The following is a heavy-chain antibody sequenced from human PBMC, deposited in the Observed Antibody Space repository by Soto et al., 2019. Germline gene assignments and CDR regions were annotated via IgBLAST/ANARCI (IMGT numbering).Heavy chain of an antibody. CDR2: MNPNSGNT. J-gene: IGHJ6*03. CDR1: GYTFTSYD. V-gene: IGHV1-8*01. Sequence: QVQLVQSGAEVKKPGASVKVSCKASGYTFTSYDINWVRQATGQGLEWMGWMNPNSGNTGYAQKFQGRVTMTRNTSISKAYMELSSLRLEDTAVYYWARISAPYVFWGGPRHYMDVWGKGTTVTVSS. D-gene: IGHD3-3*01. CDR3: ARISAPYVFWGGPRHYMDV.